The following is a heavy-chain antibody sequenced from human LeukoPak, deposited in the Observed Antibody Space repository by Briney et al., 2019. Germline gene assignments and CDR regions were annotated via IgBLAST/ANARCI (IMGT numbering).Heavy chain of an antibody. D-gene: IGHD6-19*01. V-gene: IGHV3-21*01. Sequence: PGGSLRLSCAASGFTFSSYSMNWVRQAPGKGLEWVSSISSRSTYIYHADSVKGRFTISRDNSKNTLYLQMNSLRAEDTAVYYCVKVGLRTSGWYVGYYFDNWGQGALVTVAS. J-gene: IGHJ4*02. CDR2: ISSRSTYI. CDR3: VKVGLRTSGWYVGYYFDN. CDR1: GFTFSSYS.